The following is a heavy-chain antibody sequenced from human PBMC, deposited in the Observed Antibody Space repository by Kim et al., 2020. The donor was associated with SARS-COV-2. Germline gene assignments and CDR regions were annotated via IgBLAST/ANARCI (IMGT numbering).Heavy chain of an antibody. D-gene: IGHD6-13*01. Sequence: LKSRVTISVDTSKNQFSLKLGSVTAADTAVYYCARFRSSPAAGHNGWFDPWGQGTLVTVSS. V-gene: IGHV4-39*07. J-gene: IGHJ5*02. CDR3: ARFRSSPAAGHNGWFDP.